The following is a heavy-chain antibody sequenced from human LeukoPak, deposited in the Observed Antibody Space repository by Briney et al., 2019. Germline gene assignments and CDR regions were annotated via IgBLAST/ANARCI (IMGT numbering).Heavy chain of an antibody. CDR1: GGSISSGNYY. V-gene: IGHV3-11*04. Sequence: LSLTCTVSGGSISSGNYYWSWIRQPAGKGLEWVSYISSSGSTIYYADSVKGRFTISRDNAKNSLYLQMNSLRAEDTAVYYCARGRTGYDYWGQGTLVTVSS. CDR3: ARGRTGYDY. CDR2: ISSSGSTI. J-gene: IGHJ4*02. D-gene: IGHD7-27*01.